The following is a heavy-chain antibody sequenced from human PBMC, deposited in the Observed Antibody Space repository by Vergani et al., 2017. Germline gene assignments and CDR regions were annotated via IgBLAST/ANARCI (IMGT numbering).Heavy chain of an antibody. CDR2: ISYDGTQK. CDR3: ATKSCGTPGCQIGYFRE. Sequence: VQLLESGGDLVQPGRSLRLSCVVSGFTSSYYGMHWVRQAPGKGLEWVAVISYDGTQKYYADSVKGRFTTSRDNSKSTLYLQMNSLRTEDTAVYYCATKSCGTPGCQIGYFREWGQGTLVTVSS. CDR1: GFTSSYYG. D-gene: IGHD1-1*01. V-gene: IGHV3-30*03. J-gene: IGHJ1*01.